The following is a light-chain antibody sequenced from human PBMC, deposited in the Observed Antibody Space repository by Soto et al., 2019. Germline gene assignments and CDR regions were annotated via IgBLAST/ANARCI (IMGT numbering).Light chain of an antibody. CDR1: QSVSSN. V-gene: IGKV3D-15*01. CDR3: QQYNKWPLS. CDR2: VAS. Sequence: EIVMTQSPATLSVSPGERATRSCRASQSVSSNLAWYQQKPGQAPRLLIYVASTRATGIPARFSGSGSGTEFTLTISSLQSEDFAVYYCQQYNKWPLSFGGGTQVEIK. J-gene: IGKJ4*01.